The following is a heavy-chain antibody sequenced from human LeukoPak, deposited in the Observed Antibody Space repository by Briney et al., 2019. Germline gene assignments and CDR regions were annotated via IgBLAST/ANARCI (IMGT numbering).Heavy chain of an antibody. D-gene: IGHD3-10*01. CDR2: IYSGGST. CDR3: ARVPQAAGSGSSGARIYYYYYYMDV. Sequence: GGSLRLSCAASGFTVSSNYMSWVRQAPGKGLEWGSVIYSGGSTYYADSVKGRFTISRDNSKNTLYLQMNSLRAEDTAVYYCARVPQAAGSGSSGARIYYYYYYMDVWGKGTTVTVSS. V-gene: IGHV3-53*01. J-gene: IGHJ6*03. CDR1: GFTVSSNY.